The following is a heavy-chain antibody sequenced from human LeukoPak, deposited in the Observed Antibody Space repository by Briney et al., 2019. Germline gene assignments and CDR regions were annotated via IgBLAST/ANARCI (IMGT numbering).Heavy chain of an antibody. Sequence: PGGSLRLSCAASGFTFSSYAMSWVRQAPGKGLEWVSAISGGGTNTYYTDSVKGRFTISRDNSKNTLYLQMNSLRADDTAVYYCARGGVLGYCSGGSCYLDAFDIWGQGTMVTVSS. D-gene: IGHD2-15*01. J-gene: IGHJ3*02. CDR3: ARGGVLGYCSGGSCYLDAFDI. CDR2: ISGGGTNT. CDR1: GFTFSSYA. V-gene: IGHV3-23*01.